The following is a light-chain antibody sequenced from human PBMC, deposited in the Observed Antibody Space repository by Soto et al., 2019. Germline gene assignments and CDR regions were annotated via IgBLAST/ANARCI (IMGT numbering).Light chain of an antibody. V-gene: IGKV3-15*01. CDR1: QSISSN. CDR2: SAS. Sequence: EIVMTQSPATLSVSPGERATLSCRASQSISSNLAWYQQKPGQAPRLLIYSASTRATGIPARFSGSGSETEFTLTISSLQYEDVAVYYCQQYINWPPTYTFGQGTKLEIK. CDR3: QQYINWPPTYT. J-gene: IGKJ2*01.